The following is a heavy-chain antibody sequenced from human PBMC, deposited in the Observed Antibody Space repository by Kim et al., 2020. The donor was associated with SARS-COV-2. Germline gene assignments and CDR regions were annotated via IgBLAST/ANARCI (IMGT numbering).Heavy chain of an antibody. D-gene: IGHD3-9*01. V-gene: IGHV3-48*04. CDR2: VSSSRSTI. CDR1: GFTFSSYN. J-gene: IGHJ4*02. CDR3: ARDLPLYDILTGYPFDY. Sequence: GGSLRLSCAASGFTFSSYNMNWVRQAPGKGLEWVSYVSSSRSTIYYADSVKGRFTISRDNAKNSLYLQMNSLRAEDTAVYYCARDLPLYDILTGYPFDYWGQGTLVTVSS.